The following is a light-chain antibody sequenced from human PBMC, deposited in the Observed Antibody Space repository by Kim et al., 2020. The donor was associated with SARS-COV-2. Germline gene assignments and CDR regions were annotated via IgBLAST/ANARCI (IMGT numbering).Light chain of an antibody. J-gene: IGKJ3*01. CDR2: GAS. V-gene: IGKV3-20*01. CDR3: QQYGGSPFT. Sequence: SPGERATLSCRASQSVNNNYLAWYQQKPGQSPRLLIYGASSRATGIPDRFSGSGSGTDFTLIINRLESEDSAVYYCQQYGGSPFTFAPGTKVDIK. CDR1: QSVNNNY.